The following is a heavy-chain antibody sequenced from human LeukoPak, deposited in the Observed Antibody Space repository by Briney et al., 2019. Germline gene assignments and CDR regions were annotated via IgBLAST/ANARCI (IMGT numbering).Heavy chain of an antibody. Sequence: ASVKVSCKASGYTFTSYGIRWVRQAPGQGLEWMGWISAYNGNTNYAQKLQGRVTMTTDTSTSTAYMELRSLRSDDTAVYYCARDPGPIYDSSGYYYFDYWGQGTLVTVSS. D-gene: IGHD3-22*01. V-gene: IGHV1-18*01. J-gene: IGHJ4*02. CDR3: ARDPGPIYDSSGYYYFDY. CDR1: GYTFTSYG. CDR2: ISAYNGNT.